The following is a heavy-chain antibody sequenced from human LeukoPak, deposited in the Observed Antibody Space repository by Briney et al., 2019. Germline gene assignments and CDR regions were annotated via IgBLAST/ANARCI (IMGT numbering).Heavy chain of an antibody. J-gene: IGHJ5*02. CDR3: ARDVVEWEPNNWFDP. CDR2: IIPIFGTA. CDR1: GGTFSSYA. Sequence: EASVKVSCQASGGTFSSYAISWVRQAPGQGLEWMGGIIPIFGTANYAQKFQGRVTITADESTSTAYMELSSLRSEDTAVYYCARDVVEWEPNNWFDPWGQGTLVTVSS. V-gene: IGHV1-69*13. D-gene: IGHD1-26*01.